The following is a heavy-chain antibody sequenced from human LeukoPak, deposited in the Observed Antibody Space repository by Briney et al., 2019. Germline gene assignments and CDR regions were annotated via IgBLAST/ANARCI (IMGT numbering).Heavy chain of an antibody. D-gene: IGHD4-23*01. CDR1: GFTFSTYS. Sequence: PGGSLRLSCAGSGFTFSTYSMNWVRQAPGKGLEWVSYISVSSTIYYADSVKGRFTISRDNAKKSLYLQINSLRDEDTAVYYCARESATTVVAPDYWGQGTQVTVSS. V-gene: IGHV3-48*02. CDR2: ISVSSTI. CDR3: ARESATTVVAPDY. J-gene: IGHJ4*02.